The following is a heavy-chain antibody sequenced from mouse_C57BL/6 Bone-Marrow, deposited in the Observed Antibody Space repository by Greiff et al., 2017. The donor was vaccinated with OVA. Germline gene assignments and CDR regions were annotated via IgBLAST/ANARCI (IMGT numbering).Heavy chain of an antibody. CDR2: IWGGGST. CDR3: AKNSYDYDADWYFDV. CDR1: GFSLTSYG. Sequence: VKLVESGPGLVAPSQSLSITCTVSGFSLTSYGVDWVRQPPGKGLEWLGVIWGGGSTNYNSALMSRLSISKDNSKSQVFLKMNSLQTDDTAMYYCAKNSYDYDADWYFDVWGTGTTVTVSS. D-gene: IGHD2-4*01. V-gene: IGHV2-9*01. J-gene: IGHJ1*03.